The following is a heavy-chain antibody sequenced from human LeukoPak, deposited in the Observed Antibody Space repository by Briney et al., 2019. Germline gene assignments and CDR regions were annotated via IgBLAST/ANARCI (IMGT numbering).Heavy chain of an antibody. D-gene: IGHD2-2*01. V-gene: IGHV3-64*04. Sequence: GGSLRLSCSPSGFTLSGYAMHWVRQAPGKGLEYVSAITGNGGDTYYADSVKDRFTISRDNAKNSVFLQMNSLRAEDTAVYYCARGRLFTSSPAPAPCDYWGQGTLVTVSS. CDR1: GFTLSGYA. CDR3: ARGRLFTSSPAPAPCDY. CDR2: ITGNGGDT. J-gene: IGHJ4*02.